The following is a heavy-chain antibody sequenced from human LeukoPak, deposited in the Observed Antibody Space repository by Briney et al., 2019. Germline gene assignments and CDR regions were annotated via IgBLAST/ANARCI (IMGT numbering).Heavy chain of an antibody. V-gene: IGHV4-4*07. J-gene: IGHJ4*02. Sequence: PSETLSLTCTVSGGSISSHYWSWIRQPAGKGLEWIGRIYTSGSTNYSPSLKSRVTISVDTSKSQSSLKLSSVTAADTAVYYCASSGYSGYDPIDYSGPGTLVSVSS. D-gene: IGHD5-12*01. CDR2: IYTSGST. CDR1: GGSISSHY. CDR3: ASSGYSGYDPIDY.